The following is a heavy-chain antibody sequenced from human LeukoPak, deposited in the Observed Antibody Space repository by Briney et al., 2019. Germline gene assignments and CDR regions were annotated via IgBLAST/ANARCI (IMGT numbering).Heavy chain of an antibody. CDR2: VNANSGDT. D-gene: IGHD1-26*01. J-gene: IGHJ5*02. V-gene: IGHV1-2*02. CDR3: ARAEFRSGSQGGKNWFEP. CDR1: GYTFTDYY. Sequence: ASVKVSCKASGYTFTDYYMHWVRQTPGQGLEWMGWVNANSGDTNYAQKFQGRVTMTRDTSISTAYVELSRLRSDDTAVYYCARAEFRSGSQGGKNWFEPCGQGNLGTVSS.